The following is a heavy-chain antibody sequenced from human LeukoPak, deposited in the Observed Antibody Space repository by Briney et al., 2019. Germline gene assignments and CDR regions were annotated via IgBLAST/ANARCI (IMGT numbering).Heavy chain of an antibody. Sequence: GGSLRLSGGASGFTFSDYYMSWVRQAPGKGLEWVSYISSSGSTIYYADSVKGRFAISRDNSKNTLYLQMNSLRAEDTAVYYCAKGGLGYSGSYYVGYWSQGTLVTVAS. D-gene: IGHD1-26*01. CDR3: AKGGLGYSGSYYVGY. J-gene: IGHJ4*02. V-gene: IGHV3-11*01. CDR2: ISSSGSTI. CDR1: GFTFSDYY.